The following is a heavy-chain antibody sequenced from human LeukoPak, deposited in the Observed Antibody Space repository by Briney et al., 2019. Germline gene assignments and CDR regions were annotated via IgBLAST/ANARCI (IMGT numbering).Heavy chain of an antibody. D-gene: IGHD6-6*01. J-gene: IGHJ6*03. V-gene: IGHV1-46*01. CDR3: AVGHSSSRRGYYMDV. CDR2: INPSGGST. Sequence: GASVKVSCKASGYTFTSYYMHWVRQAPGQGLEWMGIINPSGGSTSYAQKFQGRVTMTRDTSISTAYMELSRLRSDDTAVYYCAVGHSSSRRGYYMDVWGKGTTVTVSS. CDR1: GYTFTSYY.